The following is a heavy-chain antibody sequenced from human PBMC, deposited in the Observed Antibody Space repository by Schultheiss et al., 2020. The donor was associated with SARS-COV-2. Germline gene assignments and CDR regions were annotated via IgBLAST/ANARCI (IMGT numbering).Heavy chain of an antibody. D-gene: IGHD5-18*01. Sequence: GESLKISCAASGFTFSSYDMHWVRQATGKGLEWVSAIGTAGDTYYPGSVKGRFTISRENAKNSLYLQMNSLRAGDTAVYYCAREDTAMATHAFDIWGQGTMVTVSS. J-gene: IGHJ3*02. V-gene: IGHV3-13*01. CDR1: GFTFSSYD. CDR2: IGTAGDT. CDR3: AREDTAMATHAFDI.